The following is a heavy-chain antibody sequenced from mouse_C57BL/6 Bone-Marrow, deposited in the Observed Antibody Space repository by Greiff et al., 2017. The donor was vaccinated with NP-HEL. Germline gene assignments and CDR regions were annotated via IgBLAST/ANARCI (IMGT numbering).Heavy chain of an antibody. V-gene: IGHV5-12*01. D-gene: IGHD1-1*01. CDR1: GFTFSDYY. Sequence: EVKVVESGGGLVQPGGSLKLSCAASGFTFSDYYMYWVRQTPEKRLEWVAYISNGGGSTYYPDTVKGRFTISRDNAKNTLYLQMSRLTSEDTAMYYCARRYYGSRTRYFDVWGTGTTVTVSS. J-gene: IGHJ1*03. CDR2: ISNGGGST. CDR3: ARRYYGSRTRYFDV.